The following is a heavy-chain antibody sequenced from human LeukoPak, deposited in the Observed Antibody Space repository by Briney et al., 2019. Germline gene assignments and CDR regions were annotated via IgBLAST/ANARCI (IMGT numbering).Heavy chain of an antibody. Sequence: GGSLRLSCAASGFTFSSYEMNWVRQAPGKGLEWVSYISRSASRKDYADSVKGRFTISRDNARNSLYLQMDSLRAEDSAVYYCAREFATSGFDPWGQGTLITVSA. CDR3: AREFATSGFDP. V-gene: IGHV3-48*03. D-gene: IGHD6-19*01. CDR2: ISRSASRK. CDR1: GFTFSSYE. J-gene: IGHJ5*02.